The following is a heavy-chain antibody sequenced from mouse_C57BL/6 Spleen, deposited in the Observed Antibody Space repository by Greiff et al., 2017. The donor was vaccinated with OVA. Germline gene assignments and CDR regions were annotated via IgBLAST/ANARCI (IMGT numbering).Heavy chain of an antibody. CDR1: GFTFSSYA. CDR2: ISAGGGYT. J-gene: IGHJ4*01. Sequence: EVQLVESGAGLVKPGGSLKLSCAASGFTFSSYAMSWVRQTPEKRLEWVATISAGGGYTYYPDTVKGRFTISRDNAKNTLYLQMSHLKSEDTAMYYCTSFVYDGDMDYWGQGTSVTVSS. CDR3: TSFVYDGDMDY. V-gene: IGHV5-4*01. D-gene: IGHD2-3*01.